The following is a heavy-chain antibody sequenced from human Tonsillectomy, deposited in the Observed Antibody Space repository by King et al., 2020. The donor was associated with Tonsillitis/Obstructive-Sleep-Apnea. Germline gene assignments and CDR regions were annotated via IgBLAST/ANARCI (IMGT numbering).Heavy chain of an antibody. V-gene: IGHV4-59*08. CDR2: IYYSGST. CDR1: GGSISSYY. J-gene: IGHJ4*02. CDR3: ARRPRDSSGYYFDY. D-gene: IGHD3-22*01. Sequence: VQLQESGPGLVKPSETLSLTCTVSGGSISSYYWSWIRQPPGKGLEWIVYIYYSGSTNYNPSLKSRVTISVDTSKNQFSLKLSSVTAADTAVYYCARRPRDSSGYYFDYWGQGTLVTVSS.